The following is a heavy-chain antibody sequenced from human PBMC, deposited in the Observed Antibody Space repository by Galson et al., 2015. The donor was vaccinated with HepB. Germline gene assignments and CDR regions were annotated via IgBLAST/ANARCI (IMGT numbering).Heavy chain of an antibody. CDR2: MNLNSGNT. J-gene: IGHJ4*02. V-gene: IGHV1-8*01. D-gene: IGHD5-24*01. CDR1: GYTFTSYD. CDR3: ARGRRDGYNFPMSY. Sequence: SVKVSCKASGYTFTSYDINWVRQATGQGLEWMGWMNLNSGNTGYAQKFQGRVTMTRNTSISTAYMELSSLRSEDTAVYYCARGRRDGYNFPMSYWGQGTLVTVSS.